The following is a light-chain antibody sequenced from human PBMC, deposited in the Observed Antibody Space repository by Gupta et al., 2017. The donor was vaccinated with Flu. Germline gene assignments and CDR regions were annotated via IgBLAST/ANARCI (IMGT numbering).Light chain of an antibody. CDR3: QHYYRPPRT. CDR1: QNLRYRYNNKNY. CDR2: CAS. V-gene: IGKV4-1*01. J-gene: IGKJ4*01. Sequence: LCERASLNDKSSQNLRYRYNNKNYLAWYQQKPGQAPRVFIYCASTRETGVPDRFSGSGSGTDFNLTISSLEAEDFAIYYCQHYYRPPRTFGGGTKVEIK.